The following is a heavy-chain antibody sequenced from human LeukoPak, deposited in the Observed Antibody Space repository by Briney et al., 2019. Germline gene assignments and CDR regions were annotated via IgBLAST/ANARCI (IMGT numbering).Heavy chain of an antibody. CDR1: GFTFSTYG. CDR3: AKGWDTKSTSRSPFDY. CDR2: ISHDGGNK. J-gene: IGHJ4*02. D-gene: IGHD1-26*01. V-gene: IGHV3-30*18. Sequence: GGSLRLSCAASGFTFSTYGMHWVRQAPGKGLEWVAVISHDGGNKYYADSVKGRFTISRDNSKNTLSLQMNSLRAEDTAVYYCAKGWDTKSTSRSPFDYWGQGTLVTVSS.